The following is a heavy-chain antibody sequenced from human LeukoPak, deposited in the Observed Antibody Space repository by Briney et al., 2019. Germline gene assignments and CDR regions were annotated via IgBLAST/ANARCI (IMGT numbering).Heavy chain of an antibody. CDR2: IKAVSGDT. V-gene: IGHV1-3*03. D-gene: IGHD6-19*01. CDR3: ARVAGTLFDY. J-gene: IGHJ4*02. CDR1: GYTFTSYA. Sequence: ASVKVSCKASGYTFTSYAMHWVRQAPRQRLEWLGWIKAVSGDTKYSQELQGRVTITRDTSATTVYMELSSLRYEDMAVYYCARVAGTLFDYWGQGTLVTVSS.